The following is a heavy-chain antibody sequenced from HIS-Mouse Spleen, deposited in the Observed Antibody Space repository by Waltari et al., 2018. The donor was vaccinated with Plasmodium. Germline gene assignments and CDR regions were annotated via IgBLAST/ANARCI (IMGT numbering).Heavy chain of an antibody. CDR1: GFSFSCYW. CDR3: ASSWYWYFDL. V-gene: IGHV3-7*01. D-gene: IGHD6-13*01. Sequence: EVQLVESGGGLVQPGGSRRLSCAASGFSFSCYWMSWVRQAPGKGLEWVANIKQDGSEKYYVDSLKGRFTISRDNAKNSLYLQMNSLRAEDTAVYYCASSWYWYFDLWGRGTLVTVSS. J-gene: IGHJ2*01. CDR2: IKQDGSEK.